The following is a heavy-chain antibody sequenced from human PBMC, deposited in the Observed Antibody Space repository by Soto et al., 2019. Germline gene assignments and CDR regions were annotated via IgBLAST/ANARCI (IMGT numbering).Heavy chain of an antibody. J-gene: IGHJ6*03. Sequence: SETLSLTCTVSGGSISSSSYYWGWIRQPPGKGLEWIGSIYYSGSTYYNPSLKSRVTISVDTSKNQFSLKLSSVTAADTAVYYCANSIEIVVVPAAYMDVWGKGTTVTVSS. CDR2: IYYSGST. CDR3: ANSIEIVVVPAAYMDV. CDR1: GGSISSSSYY. D-gene: IGHD2-2*01. V-gene: IGHV4-39*01.